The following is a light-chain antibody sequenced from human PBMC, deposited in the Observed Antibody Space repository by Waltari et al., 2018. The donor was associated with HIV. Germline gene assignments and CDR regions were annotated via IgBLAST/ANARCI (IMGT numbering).Light chain of an antibody. CDR2: EVS. J-gene: IGLJ2*01. CDR3: SSYRSTTTHVV. CDR1: TRDVGGYNY. V-gene: IGLV2-14*01. Sequence: QSALPQPASVSGSPGQSLTIPCTGTTRDVGGYNYVSCYQQHPGKAPKLMIYEVSNRPSGVSNRFSGSKSGNMASLSISGLQAEDEADYYCSSYRSTTTHVVFGGGTKLTVL.